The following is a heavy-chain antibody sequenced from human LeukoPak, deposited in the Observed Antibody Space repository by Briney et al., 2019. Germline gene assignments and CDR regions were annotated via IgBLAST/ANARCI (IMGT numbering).Heavy chain of an antibody. J-gene: IGHJ4*02. V-gene: IGHV3-74*01. Sequence: GGSLRLSCAVSGFTFSNYWMHWVRQAPGKGLVWVSCISSDGSSTNYADSVKGRFSISRDNAKNTLYLHMNSLRAEDTALYYCARPMISVMSLGADFWVQGSLVTVSS. CDR3: ARPMISVMSLGADF. CDR1: GFTFSNYW. D-gene: IGHD3/OR15-3a*01. CDR2: ISSDGSST.